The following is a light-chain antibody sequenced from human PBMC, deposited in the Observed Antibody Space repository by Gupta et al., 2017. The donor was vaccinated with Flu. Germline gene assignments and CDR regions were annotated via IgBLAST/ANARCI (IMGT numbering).Light chain of an antibody. V-gene: IGKV3-20*01. Sequence: GTLYLSPGERATLSCRASQSVRSNYLAWYQQKPGQAPRLLIYGASTSATGIPDRFSGSGSGTDFTLTISRLEPEDFAVYYCQQYGSSPLTFGGGSKVEIE. J-gene: IGKJ4*01. CDR3: QQYGSSPLT. CDR2: GAS. CDR1: QSVRSNY.